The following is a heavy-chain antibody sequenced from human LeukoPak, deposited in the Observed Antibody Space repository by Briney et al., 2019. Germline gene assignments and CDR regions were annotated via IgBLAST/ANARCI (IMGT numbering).Heavy chain of an antibody. Sequence: PGGSLRLSCAASGFTFSSYAMSWVRQAPGKGLEWVSAISGSGGSTYYADSVKGRFTISRDNSKNTLYLQMNSLRAEDTAVYYCARDEEYYDILTGYYPRGDYMDVWGKGTTVTISS. CDR2: ISGSGGST. CDR1: GFTFSSYA. CDR3: ARDEEYYDILTGYYPRGDYMDV. V-gene: IGHV3-23*01. D-gene: IGHD3-9*01. J-gene: IGHJ6*03.